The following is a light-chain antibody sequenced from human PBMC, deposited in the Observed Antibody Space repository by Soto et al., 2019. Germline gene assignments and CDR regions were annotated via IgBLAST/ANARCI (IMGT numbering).Light chain of an antibody. CDR3: QQSYSTPIT. Sequence: DIQMTQSPSSLSASVRYRVTITCRASHNVRGYLNWYQQKPGKAPNLLIYAASRLQSGIPSRFSGSGSGADFILTISSLQSEDFATYYCQQSYSTPITFGQGTRLEI. CDR2: AAS. CDR1: HNVRGY. V-gene: IGKV1-39*01. J-gene: IGKJ5*01.